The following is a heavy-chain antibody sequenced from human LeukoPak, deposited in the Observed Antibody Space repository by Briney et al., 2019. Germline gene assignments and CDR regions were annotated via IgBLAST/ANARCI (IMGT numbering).Heavy chain of an antibody. J-gene: IGHJ4*02. V-gene: IGHV4-39*01. CDR2: IYYSGST. CDR3: ARLAVAGTSYFDY. Sequence: SETLSLTCTVSGGSVSNGSYYWGWIRQPPGKGLEWIGSIYYSGSTYYNPSLKSRVTISVDTSKNQFSLKLSSVTAADTAVYYCARLAVAGTSYFDYWGQGTLVTVSS. D-gene: IGHD6-19*01. CDR1: GGSVSNGSYY.